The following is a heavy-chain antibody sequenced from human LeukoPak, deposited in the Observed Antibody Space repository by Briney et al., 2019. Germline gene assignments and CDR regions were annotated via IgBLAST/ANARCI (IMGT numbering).Heavy chain of an antibody. CDR1: GYSFTNYA. CDR3: ARDLILADSSGSSAHDY. D-gene: IGHD2-15*01. V-gene: IGHV3-21*01. CDR2: ISTSSYYI. Sequence: GASVKVSCKASGYSFTNYAMNWVRQAPGQGLEWVSSISTSSYYIFYADSVKGRFTISRDNAKNSLYLQMNSLRDEDTAVYYCARDLILADSSGSSAHDYWGQGTLVTVSS. J-gene: IGHJ4*02.